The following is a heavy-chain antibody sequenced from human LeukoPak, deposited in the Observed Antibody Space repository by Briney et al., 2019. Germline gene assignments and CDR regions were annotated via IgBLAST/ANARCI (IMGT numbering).Heavy chain of an antibody. CDR1: GGTFSSYA. CDR2: IIPMFGTA. Sequence: SVKVSCKASGGTFSSYAISWVRQAPGQGLEWMGRIIPMFGTANYAQKFQGRVTITADESTSTAYMELSSLRSEDTAVYYCARGVYGGYYDSSGYYYFQHWGQGTLVTVSS. CDR3: ARGVYGGYYDSSGYYYFQH. J-gene: IGHJ1*01. V-gene: IGHV1-69*13. D-gene: IGHD3-22*01.